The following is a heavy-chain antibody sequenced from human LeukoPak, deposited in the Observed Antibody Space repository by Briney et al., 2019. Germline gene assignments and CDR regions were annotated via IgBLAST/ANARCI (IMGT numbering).Heavy chain of an antibody. CDR1: GGSISSGGYS. Sequence: PSETLSLTCAVSGGSISSGGYSWSWIRQPPGKGLEWIGYIYHSRSTYYNPSLKSRVTISVDRSKNQFSLKLSSVTAADTAVYYCARVRRETYCGGDCYSGWFDPWGQGTLVTVSS. CDR2: IYHSRST. D-gene: IGHD2-21*02. V-gene: IGHV4-30-2*01. J-gene: IGHJ5*02. CDR3: ARVRRETYCGGDCYSGWFDP.